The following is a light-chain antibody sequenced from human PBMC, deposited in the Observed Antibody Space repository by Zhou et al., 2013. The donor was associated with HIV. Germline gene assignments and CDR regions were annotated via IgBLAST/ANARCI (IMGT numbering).Light chain of an antibody. Sequence: MTQSPATLSASVGDRVVITCRTSQDIGKDLGWYQQKPGKAPKLLIYGASSLESGVPSRFSGSGSGTEFTLTISSLQPEDFATYYCLQHNSYPRTFGQGTKVEIK. CDR1: QDIGKD. CDR2: GAS. V-gene: IGKV1-17*01. CDR3: LQHNSYPRT. J-gene: IGKJ1*01.